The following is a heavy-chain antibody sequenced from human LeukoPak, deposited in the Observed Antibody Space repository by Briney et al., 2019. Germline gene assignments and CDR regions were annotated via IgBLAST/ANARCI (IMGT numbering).Heavy chain of an antibody. J-gene: IGHJ4*02. CDR2: IRKKAKNYII. V-gene: IGHV3-72*01. Sequence: PGGSLRLSCVASGFTFSDHYMNWVRQAPGKGLEWVGRIRKKAKNYIIAYAASLKGRFTISRDDSKNSLYMQMNSLKTEDTAVYYCARWDSGSCSHWGQGTLVTVS. CDR3: ARWDSGSCSH. D-gene: IGHD1-26*01. CDR1: GFTFSDHY.